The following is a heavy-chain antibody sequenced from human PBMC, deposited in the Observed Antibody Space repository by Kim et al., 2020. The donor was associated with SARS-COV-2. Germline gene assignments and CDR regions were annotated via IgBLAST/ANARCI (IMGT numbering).Heavy chain of an antibody. CDR3: ARETGYSSGWDGEPYDY. V-gene: IGHV3-11*06. Sequence: VQGRFTSSRDNAKNSRYLQRNSLRAEDTAVYYCARETGYSSGWDGEPYDYWGQGTLVTVSS. D-gene: IGHD6-19*01. J-gene: IGHJ4*02.